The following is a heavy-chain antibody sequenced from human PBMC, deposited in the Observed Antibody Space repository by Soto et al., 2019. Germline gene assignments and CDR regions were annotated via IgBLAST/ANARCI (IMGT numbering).Heavy chain of an antibody. J-gene: IGHJ6*02. CDR3: ARRGFDGSGSYYYCYGMDV. CDR2: IIPIFGTA. CDR1: GGTFSSYA. V-gene: IGHV1-69*13. D-gene: IGHD3-10*01. Sequence: SVKVSCKASGGTFSSYAISWVRQAPGQGLEWMGGIIPIFGTANYAQKFQGRVTITADESTSTAYMELSSLRSEDTAVYYCARRGFDGSGSYYYCYGMDVSGQGTTVTVSS.